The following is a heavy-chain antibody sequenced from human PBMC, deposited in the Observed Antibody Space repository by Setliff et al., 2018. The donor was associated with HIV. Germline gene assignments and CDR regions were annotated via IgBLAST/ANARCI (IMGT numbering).Heavy chain of an antibody. V-gene: IGHV3-7*01. J-gene: IGHJ4*02. CDR2: IKQDGSEK. CDR3: AKESGSGSSYFDS. CDR1: GFTFSSYW. D-gene: IGHD3-10*01. Sequence: PGGSLRLSCAASGFTFSSYWMSWVRQAPGKGLEWVANIKQDGSEKYYVDSVKGRFTISRDNAKNSLYLQMNSLRAEDTAVYYCAKESGSGSSYFDSWGQGTLVTVS.